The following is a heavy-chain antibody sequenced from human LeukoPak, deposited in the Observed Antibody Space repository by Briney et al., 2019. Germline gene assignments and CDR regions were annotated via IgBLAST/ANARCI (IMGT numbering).Heavy chain of an antibody. V-gene: IGHV4-39*07. CDR2: IYYSGST. D-gene: IGHD4-17*01. CDR1: GGPISSSSYY. J-gene: IGHJ5*02. Sequence: SETLSLTCTVSGGPISSSSYYWGWIRPPPGKGLEWIGSIYYSGSTYYNPSLKSRVTISVDASKNQFSLKLSSVTAADTAVYYCASSADYGDYVGWFDPWGQGTLVTVSS. CDR3: ASSADYGDYVGWFDP.